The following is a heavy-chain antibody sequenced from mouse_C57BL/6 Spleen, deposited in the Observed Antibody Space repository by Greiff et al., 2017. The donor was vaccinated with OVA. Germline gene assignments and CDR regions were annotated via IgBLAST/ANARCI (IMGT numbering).Heavy chain of an antibody. CDR2: INPSSGYT. D-gene: IGHD2-5*01. CDR1: GYTFTSYT. CDR3: AIRGSNSYAMDY. Sequence: LQQSGAELARPGASVKMSCKASGYTFTSYTMHWVKQRPGQGLEWIGYINPSSGYTKYNQKFKDKATLTADKSSSTAYMQLSSLTSEDSAVYYCAIRGSNSYAMDYWGQGTSGTVSS. J-gene: IGHJ4*01. V-gene: IGHV1-4*01.